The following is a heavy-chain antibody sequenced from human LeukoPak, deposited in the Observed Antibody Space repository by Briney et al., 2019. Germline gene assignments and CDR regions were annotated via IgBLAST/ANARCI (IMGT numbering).Heavy chain of an antibody. CDR1: GFTFSSFW. CDR2: ISGSGSNT. D-gene: IGHD3-22*01. V-gene: IGHV3-23*01. Sequence: GGSLRLSCAASGFTFSSFWMSWVRQAPGKGLEWVSAISGSGSNTYYADSVKGRFTISRDNSKNTLYLQMNSLRGEDTAVYYCAKDAYYYDSSGYYDGGSFDYWGQGTRVTVSS. J-gene: IGHJ4*02. CDR3: AKDAYYYDSSGYYDGGSFDY.